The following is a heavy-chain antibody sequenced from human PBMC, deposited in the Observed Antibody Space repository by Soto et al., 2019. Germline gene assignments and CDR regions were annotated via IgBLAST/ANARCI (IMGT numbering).Heavy chain of an antibody. D-gene: IGHD6-19*01. J-gene: IGHJ4*01. CDR2: INAGNGNT. CDR1: GYIFTSYA. Sequence: ASVKVSCKASGYIFTSYAMHWVRQAPGQRLEWMAWINAGNGNTRYSQKFQGRVTITRDTSASTAYMELSSLRSDDTAVYYCARQGPYSSGWPPNLSLDCWGQGTLVTVSS. CDR3: ARQGPYSSGWPPNLSLDC. V-gene: IGHV1-3*01.